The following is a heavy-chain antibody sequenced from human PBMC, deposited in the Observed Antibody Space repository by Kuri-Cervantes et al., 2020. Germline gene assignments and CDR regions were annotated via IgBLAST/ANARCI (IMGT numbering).Heavy chain of an antibody. Sequence: SETLSLTCTVSGGSISSYYWSWIRQPPGKGLEWIGSTYYSGSTYYNLSLKSRVTISVDTSKNQFSLKLSSVTAADTAVYYCASTNIVGGDYWGQGTLVTVSS. CDR3: ASTNIVGGDY. D-gene: IGHD1-26*01. CDR2: TYYSGST. V-gene: IGHV4-39*01. J-gene: IGHJ4*02. CDR1: GGSISSYY.